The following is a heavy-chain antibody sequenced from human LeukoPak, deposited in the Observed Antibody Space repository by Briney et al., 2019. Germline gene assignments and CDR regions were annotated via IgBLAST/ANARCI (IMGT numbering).Heavy chain of an antibody. CDR1: GGSISSYY. V-gene: IGHV4-4*07. CDR2: IYTSGST. Sequence: SETLSLTCTVSGGSISSYYWSWIRQPAGKGLEWIGRIYTSGSTNYNPSLKSRVTMSVDTSKNQFSLKLSSVTAADTAVYYCARGPVRWPKTKGIDYWGQGTLVTVSS. D-gene: IGHD4-17*01. J-gene: IGHJ4*02. CDR3: ARGPVRWPKTKGIDY.